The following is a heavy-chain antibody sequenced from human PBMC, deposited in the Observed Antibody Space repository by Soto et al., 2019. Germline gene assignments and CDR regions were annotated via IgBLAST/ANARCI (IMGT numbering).Heavy chain of an antibody. CDR1: GYTFTSDG. J-gene: IGHJ5*02. CDR2: ISAYNGNT. Sequence: GASVKVSCKASGYTFTSDGISWVRQAPGQGLEWMGWISAYNGNTNYAQKLQGRVTMTTDTSTSTAYMELRSLRSDDTAVYYCAGNYGDYGMWWFDPWGQGTLVTVSS. D-gene: IGHD4-17*01. V-gene: IGHV1-18*04. CDR3: AGNYGDYGMWWFDP.